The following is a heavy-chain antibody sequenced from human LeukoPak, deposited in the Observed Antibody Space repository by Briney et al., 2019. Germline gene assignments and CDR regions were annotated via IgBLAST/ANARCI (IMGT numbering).Heavy chain of an antibody. J-gene: IGHJ2*01. CDR2: IGTAGDT. V-gene: IGHV3-13*01. D-gene: IGHD2-21*02. CDR1: GFTFSSYD. CDR3: ARTPLAYCGGDCYSNWYFDL. Sequence: GGSLRLSCAASGFTFSSYDMHWVRQATGKGLEWVSAIGTAGDTYYPGSVKGRFTISRENAKNSLYLQMNSLRAGDTAVYYCARTPLAYCGGDCYSNWYFDLWGRGTLVTVSS.